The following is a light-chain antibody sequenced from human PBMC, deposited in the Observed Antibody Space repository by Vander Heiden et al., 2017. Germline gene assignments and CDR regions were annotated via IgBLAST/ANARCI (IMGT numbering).Light chain of an antibody. V-gene: IGKV1-39*01. CDR3: HQSDNTPLT. CDR1: QSIGNY. J-gene: IGKJ4*01. Sequence: DIQMTQSPSSLSGSVGDRVTITCRASQSIGNYLIWYQQKPGKAPKVLIYAASSLQSGVPSRFSGRASGTDFTLTIIRLRPEDFATYYCHQSDNTPLTFGGGTKVDIK. CDR2: AAS.